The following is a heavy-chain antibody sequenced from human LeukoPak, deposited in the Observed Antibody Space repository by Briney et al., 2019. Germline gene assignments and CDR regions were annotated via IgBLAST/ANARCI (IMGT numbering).Heavy chain of an antibody. CDR1: GFTFSSYA. CDR2: ISGSGGST. J-gene: IGHJ4*02. V-gene: IGHV3-23*01. CDR3: AKSRGPPPYYFDY. Sequence: GGSLRLSCAASGFTFSSYAMSWVRQAPGKGLEWVSAISGSGGSTYHADSVKGRFTISRDNSKNTLYLQMNSLRAEDTAVYYCAKSRGPPPYYFDYWGQGTLVTVSS. D-gene: IGHD6-19*01.